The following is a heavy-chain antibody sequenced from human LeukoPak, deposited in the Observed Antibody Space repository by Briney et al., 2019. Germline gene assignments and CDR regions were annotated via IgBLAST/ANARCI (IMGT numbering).Heavy chain of an antibody. J-gene: IGHJ3*01. Sequence: ASVKVSCKASGYTFTSYDINWVRQAPGQGLEWMGWINPNSGDTNYAQKFQGWVTMTRDTSISTAYMELNRLKSDDTALYYCARGGGWGDTDTFFFWGQGTMVTVSS. V-gene: IGHV1-2*04. CDR2: INPNSGDT. D-gene: IGHD5-18*01. CDR3: ARGGGWGDTDTFFF. CDR1: GYTFTSYD.